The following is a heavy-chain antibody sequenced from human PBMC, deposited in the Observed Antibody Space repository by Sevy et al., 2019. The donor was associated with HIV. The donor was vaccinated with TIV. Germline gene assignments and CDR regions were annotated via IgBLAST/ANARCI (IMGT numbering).Heavy chain of an antibody. CDR3: AGLYYDYVWGSYPFKDFDY. CDR1: GFTFSSYS. Sequence: GGSLRLSCAASGFTFSSYSMNWVRQAPGKGLEWVSYISSSSSTLYYADSVKGRFTISRDNAKNSLYLQMNSLRDEDTAVYYCAGLYYDYVWGSYPFKDFDYWGQGTLVTVSS. CDR2: ISSSSSTL. J-gene: IGHJ4*02. V-gene: IGHV3-48*02. D-gene: IGHD3-16*01.